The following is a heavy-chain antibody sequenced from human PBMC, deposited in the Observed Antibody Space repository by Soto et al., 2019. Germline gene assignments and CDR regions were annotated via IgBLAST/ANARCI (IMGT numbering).Heavy chain of an antibody. CDR2: INSDGSTT. D-gene: IGHD2-15*01. CDR3: ARDQGYCSGGSCYVAGY. Sequence: EVQLVESGGGLVQPGGSLTLSCAASGFTFSTYWMHWVRQAPGKGLVWVSRINSDGSTTDYADSVRGRFTISRDNAKNXLYLQMNSLRAEDTAVYYCARDQGYCSGGSCYVAGYWGQGTLGTVSS. J-gene: IGHJ4*02. V-gene: IGHV3-74*01. CDR1: GFTFSTYW.